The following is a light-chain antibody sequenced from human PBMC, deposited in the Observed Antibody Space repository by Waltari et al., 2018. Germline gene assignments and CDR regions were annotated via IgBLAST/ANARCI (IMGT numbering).Light chain of an antibody. CDR2: DAT. CDR1: QSISRY. J-gene: IGKJ1*01. Sequence: EIMLTQSPGTQSLSPGERATLSCRASQSISRYLAWYQHKPGQAPRLLIYDATSRATGIPDRFSGSGSGTDFSLTISRLEPEDFAVYYCQKYGSLPATFGQGTKVEIK. CDR3: QKYGSLPAT. V-gene: IGKV3-20*01.